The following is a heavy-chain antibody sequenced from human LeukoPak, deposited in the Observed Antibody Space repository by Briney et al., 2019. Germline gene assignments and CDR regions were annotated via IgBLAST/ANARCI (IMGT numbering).Heavy chain of an antibody. CDR2: IDPNSGVT. J-gene: IGHJ4*02. V-gene: IGHV1-2*02. D-gene: IGHD1-1*01. CDR1: GFTFTVYY. Sequence: ASVKVSCKASGFTFTVYYIHWVRQAPGQGLEWLGWIDPNSGVTNYAQRFQGRVAMTRDTSISTAYMELSRLRSDDSAVYYCARAKRLPLDYWGQGTLVTVSS. CDR3: ARAKRLPLDY.